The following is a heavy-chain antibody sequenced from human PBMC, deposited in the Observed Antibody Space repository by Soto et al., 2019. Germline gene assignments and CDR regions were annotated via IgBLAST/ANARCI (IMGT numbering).Heavy chain of an antibody. CDR1: GGSISSGGYY. J-gene: IGHJ4*02. CDR3: ARGSYYDSSGYYDY. V-gene: IGHV4-31*03. CDR2: IYYSGST. D-gene: IGHD3-22*01. Sequence: QVQLQESGPGLVKPSQTLSLTCTVSGGSISSGGYYWSWIRQHPGKGLEWIGYIYYSGSTYYNPSLKSRVTISVDTPKNQFSLRLCSVTAADTAVYYCARGSYYDSSGYYDYWGQGTLVTVSS.